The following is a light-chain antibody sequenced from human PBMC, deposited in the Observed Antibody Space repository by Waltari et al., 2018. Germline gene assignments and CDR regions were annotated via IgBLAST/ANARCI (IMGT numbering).Light chain of an antibody. CDR2: NSD. J-gene: IGLJ1*01. CDR3: ATWDDSLNAFV. V-gene: IGLV1-44*01. Sequence: QSVLTQPPSASGTPGQRVTISCSGRSSNLGSNTVNWYQQVPGAAPKLLIYNSDERPSGVPDRFSGSKSGTSASLAISGLLSADEADFYCATWDDSLNAFVFGTGTKVTVL. CDR1: SSNLGSNT.